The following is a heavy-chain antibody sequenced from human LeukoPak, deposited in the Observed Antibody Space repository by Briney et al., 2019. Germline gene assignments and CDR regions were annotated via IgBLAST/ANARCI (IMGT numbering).Heavy chain of an antibody. CDR1: GFTFSSYA. D-gene: IGHD3-3*01. J-gene: IGHJ3*02. CDR2: ISGSGGST. CDR3: AKAIRITIFGGFDAFDI. V-gene: IGHV3-23*01. Sequence: GGSLRLSCAVSGFTFSSYAMSWVRQAPGKGLEWVSAISGSGGSTYYADSVKGRFTISRDNSKNTLYLQMNSLRAEDTAVYYCAKAIRITIFGGFDAFDIWGQGTMVTVSS.